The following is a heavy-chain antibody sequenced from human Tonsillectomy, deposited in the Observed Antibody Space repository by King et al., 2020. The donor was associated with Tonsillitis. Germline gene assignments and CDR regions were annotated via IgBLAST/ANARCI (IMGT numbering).Heavy chain of an antibody. CDR3: AKEPRWYFDL. V-gene: IGHV3-23*04. CDR1: GFTFSTYA. Sequence: VQLVESGGGLVQPGGSLRLSCVASGFTFSTYAMSWVRQAPGKGLEWVSGIRGSGGCTFYAESVKGRFTISRATSKNTLYLEMSGLRAADTAVYYCAKEPRWYFDLWGRGTLVTVSS. J-gene: IGHJ2*01. CDR2: IRGSGGCT.